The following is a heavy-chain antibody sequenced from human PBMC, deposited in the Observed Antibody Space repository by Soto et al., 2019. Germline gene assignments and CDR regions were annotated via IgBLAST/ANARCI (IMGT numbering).Heavy chain of an antibody. CDR1: GFTFSSYA. J-gene: IGHJ5*02. V-gene: IGHV3-23*01. CDR2: ISGSGGST. CDR3: AKLGYYNILTGYKDNRFDP. D-gene: IGHD3-9*01. Sequence: SLRLSCAASGFTFSSYAMSWVRQAPGKGLEWVSAISGSGGSTYYADSVKGRFTISRDNSKNTLYLQMNSLRAEDTAVYYCAKLGYYNILTGYKDNRFDPWGQGTLVTVSS.